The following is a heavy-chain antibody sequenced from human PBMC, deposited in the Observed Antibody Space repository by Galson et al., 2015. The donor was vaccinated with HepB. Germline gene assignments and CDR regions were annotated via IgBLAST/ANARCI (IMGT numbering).Heavy chain of an antibody. CDR3: GRSSYLVVEPPAIPFDY. J-gene: IGHJ4*02. D-gene: IGHD2-15*01. Sequence: SVKVSCKASGYTFTSYGISYVRQAPGQGLEWVGWINPYNGNTNYAQKFQDRVTISADESTSTTCLEMSNLRSDDTAIYYCGRSSYLVVEPPAIPFDYWGQGALVTVSS. CDR1: GYTFTSYG. V-gene: IGHV1-18*04. CDR2: INPYNGNT.